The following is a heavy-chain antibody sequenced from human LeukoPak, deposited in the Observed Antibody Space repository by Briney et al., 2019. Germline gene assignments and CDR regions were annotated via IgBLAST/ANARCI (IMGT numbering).Heavy chain of an antibody. CDR1: GYIFTSYG. CDR3: ARDLNTAMARPFSFGY. D-gene: IGHD5-18*01. J-gene: IGHJ4*02. V-gene: IGHV1-18*01. CDR2: ISAYNGNT. Sequence: ASVKVSCKASGYIFTSYGISWVRQAPGQGLEWMGWISAYNGNTNYAQKLQGRVTMTTDTSTSTAYMELRSLRSDDTAVYYCARDLNTAMARPFSFGYWGQGTLVTVSS.